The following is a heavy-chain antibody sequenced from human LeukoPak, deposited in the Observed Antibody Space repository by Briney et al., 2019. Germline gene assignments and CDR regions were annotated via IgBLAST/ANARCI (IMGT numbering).Heavy chain of an antibody. CDR1: GGSISSYY. D-gene: IGHD1-26*01. CDR3: ARGVGATNYFDY. V-gene: IGHV4-59*08. Sequence: PSETLSLTCTGSGGSISSYYWSWIRQPPGKGLEWIGYIYYSGSTNYNPSLKSRVTISVDTSKNQFSLKLSSVTAADTAVYYCARGVGATNYFDYWGQGTLVTVSS. J-gene: IGHJ4*02. CDR2: IYYSGST.